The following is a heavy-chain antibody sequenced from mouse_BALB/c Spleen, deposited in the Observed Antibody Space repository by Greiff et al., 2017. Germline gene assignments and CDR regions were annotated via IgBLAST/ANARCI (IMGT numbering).Heavy chain of an antibody. CDR1: GFSLTSYG. J-gene: IGHJ4*01. CDR2: IWAGGST. CDR3: ARDRGSSYGYAMDY. V-gene: IGHV2-9*02. Sequence: VHLVESGPGLVAPSQSLSITCTVSGFSLTSYGVHWVRQPPGKGLELLGVIWAGGSTNYNSALMSRLSFSKDNSKSQVFLKMNSLQTDDTAMYYCARDRGSSYGYAMDYWGQGTSVTVSS. D-gene: IGHD1-1*01.